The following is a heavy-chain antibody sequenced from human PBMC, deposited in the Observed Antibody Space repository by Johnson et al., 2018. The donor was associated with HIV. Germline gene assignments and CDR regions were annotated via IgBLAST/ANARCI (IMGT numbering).Heavy chain of an antibody. J-gene: IGHJ3*02. CDR2: ISYDGYNE. CDR3: ARAGYYYDSSGIFMPQDAFDI. D-gene: IGHD3-22*01. Sequence: VRQAPGRGLEWMAVISYDGYNEYYADSVKGRFTISRDNSKNTLFLQMNSLRAEDTAVYYCARAGYYYDSSGIFMPQDAFDIWGQGTMVTVSS. V-gene: IGHV3-30-3*01.